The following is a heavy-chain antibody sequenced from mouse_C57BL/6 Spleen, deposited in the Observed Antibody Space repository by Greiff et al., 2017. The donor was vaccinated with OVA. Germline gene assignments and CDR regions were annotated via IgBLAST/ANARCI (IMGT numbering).Heavy chain of an antibody. V-gene: IGHV1-9*01. Sequence: VQLQQSGAELMKPGASVKLSCKATGYTFTGYWIEWVKQRPGHGLEWIGEILPGSGSTNYNEKFKGKATFTADTSSNTAYMQLSSLTTEDSAIYYGARKPYLYYGSFRIDYWGQGTTLTVSS. CDR3: ARKPYLYYGSFRIDY. D-gene: IGHD1-1*01. CDR2: ILPGSGST. J-gene: IGHJ2*01. CDR1: GYTFTGYW.